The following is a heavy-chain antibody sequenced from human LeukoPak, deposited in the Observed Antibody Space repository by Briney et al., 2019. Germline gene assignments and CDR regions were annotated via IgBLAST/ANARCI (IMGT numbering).Heavy chain of an antibody. CDR3: ARDVYSYGYYFDY. Sequence: GASVKVSCKASGGTFSIYAISWVRQAPGQGLEWMGGIIPIFGTANYAQKFQGRVTITADESTSTAYMELSSLRSEDTAVYYCARDVYSYGYYFDYWGQGTLVTVSS. CDR1: GGTFSIYA. V-gene: IGHV1-69*13. J-gene: IGHJ4*02. CDR2: IIPIFGTA. D-gene: IGHD5-18*01.